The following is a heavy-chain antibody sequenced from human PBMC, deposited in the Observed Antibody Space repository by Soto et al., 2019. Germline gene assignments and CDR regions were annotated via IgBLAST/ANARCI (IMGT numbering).Heavy chain of an antibody. V-gene: IGHV2-5*01. CDR1: GFSLSGGGVG. CDR3: AHKMDTVDWFRP. Sequence: QITLKESGPTLVKPTQTLTLTCTFSGFSLSGGGVGVGWIRQPPGKALEWVALIYWNDDKRYSPSLKSRLTITKDTSKNQVVLTMTNMDPEDTATYYWAHKMDTVDWFRPWGRGTLVTVSS. D-gene: IGHD5-18*01. CDR2: IYWNDDK. J-gene: IGHJ5*02.